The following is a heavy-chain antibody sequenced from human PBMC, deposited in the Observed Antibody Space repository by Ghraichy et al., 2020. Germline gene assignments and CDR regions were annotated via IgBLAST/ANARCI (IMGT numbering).Heavy chain of an antibody. Sequence: SETLSLTCAVYGGSFSGYYWSWIRQPPGKGLEWIGEINHSGSTNYNPSLKSRVTISVDTSKNQFSLKLSSVTAADTTVYYCARAKSIAAAGRGDPRYFQHWGQGTLVTVSS. J-gene: IGHJ1*01. CDR1: GGSFSGYY. V-gene: IGHV4-34*01. CDR2: INHSGST. CDR3: ARAKSIAAAGRGDPRYFQH. D-gene: IGHD6-13*01.